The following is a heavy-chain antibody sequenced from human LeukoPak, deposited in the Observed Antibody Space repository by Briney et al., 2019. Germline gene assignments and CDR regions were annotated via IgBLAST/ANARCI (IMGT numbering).Heavy chain of an antibody. Sequence: ASVKVSCKASGYTFTSYGISWVRQAPGQGLEWMGWISAYNGNTNYAQKFQGRVTMTRDMSTSTVHMELSSLRSEDTAVYYCARDHGMATILAKSNHFDFWGQGTLVTVSS. D-gene: IGHD5-24*01. CDR3: ARDHGMATILAKSNHFDF. V-gene: IGHV1-18*01. CDR2: ISAYNGNT. CDR1: GYTFTSYG. J-gene: IGHJ4*02.